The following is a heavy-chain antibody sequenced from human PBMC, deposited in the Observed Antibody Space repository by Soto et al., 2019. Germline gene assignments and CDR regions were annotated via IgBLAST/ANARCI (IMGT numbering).Heavy chain of an antibody. Sequence: QVQLVQSGAEVKRPGSSVKVSCKASGGTFSSYPISWVRQAPGQGLEWMGGTNGNLGTGNYAQKFRGRLTITKDIATTTAYMELSSLTSEDTAVYYCARRDSHGYFRYFDNWGQGTLVTVSS. CDR3: ARRDSHGYFRYFDN. D-gene: IGHD4-17*01. CDR2: TNGNLGTG. V-gene: IGHV1-69*06. CDR1: GGTFSSYP. J-gene: IGHJ4*02.